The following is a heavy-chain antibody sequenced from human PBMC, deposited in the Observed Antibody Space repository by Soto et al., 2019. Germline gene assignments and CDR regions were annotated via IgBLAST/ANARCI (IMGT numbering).Heavy chain of an antibody. D-gene: IGHD2-21*02. Sequence: GASGKVSCTASGYIFTNYYMHWVRQAPGQGLEWMGTINAGGGYTTYAQRFQGRVTMTRDTSTSTVSMELTRLTSDDTAVYYCETEGRVVCGCDFYLDSRGRGPRVTVPS. V-gene: IGHV1-46*01. CDR3: ETEGRVVCGCDFYLDS. J-gene: IGHJ4*02. CDR1: GYIFTNYY. CDR2: INAGGGYT.